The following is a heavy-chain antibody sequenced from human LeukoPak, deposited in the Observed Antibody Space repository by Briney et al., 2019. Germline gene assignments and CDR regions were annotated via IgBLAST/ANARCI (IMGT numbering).Heavy chain of an antibody. CDR1: GFTFSSYS. D-gene: IGHD5/OR15-5a*01. V-gene: IGHV3-21*01. Sequence: GGSLRLSCAASGFTFSSYSMNWVRRAPGKGLEWVSSISSSSSYIYYADSVKGRFTISRDNAKNSLYLQMNSLRAEDTAVYYCARAQTRDRRIVSAVMRMSYFFDSWGPGALVTVSS. CDR2: ISSSSSYI. CDR3: ARAQTRDRRIVSAVMRMSYFFDS. J-gene: IGHJ4*02.